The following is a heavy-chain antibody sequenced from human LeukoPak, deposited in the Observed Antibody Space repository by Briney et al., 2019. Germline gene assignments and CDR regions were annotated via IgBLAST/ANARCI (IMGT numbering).Heavy chain of an antibody. Sequence: SETLSLTCAVSGGSISSSNWWSWVRQPPGKGLEWIGEIYHSGSTNYNPSLKSRVTISVDKSKNQFSLKLSSVTAADTAVYYCAFVVVTATYYFDYWGQGTLVTVSS. CDR1: GGSISSSNW. CDR3: AFVVVTATYYFDY. CDR2: IYHSGST. V-gene: IGHV4-4*02. J-gene: IGHJ4*02. D-gene: IGHD2-21*02.